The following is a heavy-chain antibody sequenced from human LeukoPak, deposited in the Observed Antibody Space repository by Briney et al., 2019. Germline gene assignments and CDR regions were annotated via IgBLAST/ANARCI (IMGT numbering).Heavy chain of an antibody. J-gene: IGHJ4*02. CDR3: ASRRHYGDYVFDY. CDR2: INPSGGST. Sequence: GASVKVSCKASGYTFTSYYMHWVRQAPGQGLEWMGIINPSGGSTSYAQKSQGRVTMTRDMSTSTVYMELSSLRSEDTAVYYCASRRHYGDYVFDYWGQGTLVTVSS. V-gene: IGHV1-46*01. CDR1: GYTFTSYY. D-gene: IGHD4-17*01.